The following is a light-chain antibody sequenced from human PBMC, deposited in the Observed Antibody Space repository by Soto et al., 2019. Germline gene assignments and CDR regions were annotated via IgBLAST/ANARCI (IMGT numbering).Light chain of an antibody. V-gene: IGKV1-33*01. CDR1: QDSSNY. J-gene: IGKJ3*01. CDR2: DAS. Sequence: DIQMIQSRFSLSASVGDRVTITCQASQDSSNYLNWYQQKPGKAPKLLIYDASNLETGVPSRFSGSGSGTDFTFTISSLQPEDIATYYCKQYDNLPPYTFGPGTKVDIK. CDR3: KQYDNLPPYT.